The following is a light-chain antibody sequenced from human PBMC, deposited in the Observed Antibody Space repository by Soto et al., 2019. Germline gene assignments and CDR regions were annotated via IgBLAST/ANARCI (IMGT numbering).Light chain of an antibody. CDR3: QRYGPSPPYT. CDR1: RTFASSY. Sequence: EIVLTQSPGTLSLSPGERATLSCRASRTFASSYLAWYQQKPGQAPRLLIYAASTRAAGIPGRFSGSGSGADYTLTISRLEPEDFAFYYCQRYGPSPPYTFGQGTKLEIK. CDR2: AAS. V-gene: IGKV3-20*01. J-gene: IGKJ2*01.